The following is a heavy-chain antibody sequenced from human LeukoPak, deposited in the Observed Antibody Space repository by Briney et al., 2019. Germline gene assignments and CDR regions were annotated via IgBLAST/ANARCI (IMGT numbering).Heavy chain of an antibody. CDR3: ARVRPGWQQLVRSHNWFDP. CDR1: GGSISSSSYY. J-gene: IGHJ5*02. Sequence: SETLSLTCTVSGGSISSSSYYWGWIRQPPGKGLEWIGSIYYSGSTYYNPSLKSRVTISVDTSKNQFSLKPSSVTAADTAVYYCARVRPGWQQLVRSHNWFDPWGQGTLVTVSS. V-gene: IGHV4-39*07. CDR2: IYYSGST. D-gene: IGHD6-13*01.